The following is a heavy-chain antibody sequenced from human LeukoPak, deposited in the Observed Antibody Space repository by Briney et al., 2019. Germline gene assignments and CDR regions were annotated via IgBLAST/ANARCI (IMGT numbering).Heavy chain of an antibody. Sequence: KSSETLSLTCAVYGGSFSGYYWSWIRQPPGKGLEWIGEINHSGSANYNPSLKSRVTISVDTSKNQFSLKLSSVTAADTAVYYCARGKYTAMIDYWGQGTLVTVSS. CDR1: GGSFSGYY. CDR3: ARGKYTAMIDY. D-gene: IGHD5-18*01. CDR2: INHSGSA. J-gene: IGHJ4*02. V-gene: IGHV4-34*01.